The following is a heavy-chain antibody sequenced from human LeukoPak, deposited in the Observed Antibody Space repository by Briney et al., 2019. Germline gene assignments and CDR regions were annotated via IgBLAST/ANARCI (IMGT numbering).Heavy chain of an antibody. Sequence: GGSLRLSCAASGFTFSSYGMHWVRQAPGKGLEWVAFVENDGRTKYYADSVKGRFTISRDNSKNALFLQMNSLRAEDTSIYYCVTDLHGMNWYVDWGQGTLVTVSS. CDR2: VENDGRTK. CDR1: GFTFSSYG. CDR3: VTDLHGMNWYVD. V-gene: IGHV3-30*02. J-gene: IGHJ4*02. D-gene: IGHD1-1*01.